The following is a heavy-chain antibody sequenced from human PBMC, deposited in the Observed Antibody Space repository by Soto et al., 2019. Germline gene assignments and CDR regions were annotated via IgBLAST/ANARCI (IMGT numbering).Heavy chain of an antibody. CDR1: GFSLGNDGMS. Sequence: QVTLKESGPVLMKTTETLTLTCAVSGFSLGNDGMSVTWIRQTPGRALEWLAHIFPTDEKSYSPTLKSRLVISKDTSKGQVVLTMTNVNPLDTATYYCARIFGAGWSGGFRYYGMDVWGQGTAVTVSS. V-gene: IGHV2-26*01. CDR2: IFPTDEK. CDR3: ARIFGAGWSGGFRYYGMDV. D-gene: IGHD6-19*01. J-gene: IGHJ6*02.